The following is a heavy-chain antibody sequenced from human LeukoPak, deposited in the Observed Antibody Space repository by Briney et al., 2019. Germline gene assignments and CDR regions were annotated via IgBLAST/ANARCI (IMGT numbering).Heavy chain of an antibody. D-gene: IGHD3-22*01. CDR3: ARSARNYYDSSGYFDY. CDR2: IKQDGSEK. Sequence: GGSLRLSCAASGFTFSSYWMSWVRQAPGKGLEWVANIKQDGSEKYYVDSVKGRFTISRDNAKNSLYLQMNSLRAEDTAVYYCARSARNYYDSSGYFDYWGQGTLVTVSS. V-gene: IGHV3-7*01. CDR1: GFTFSSYW. J-gene: IGHJ4*02.